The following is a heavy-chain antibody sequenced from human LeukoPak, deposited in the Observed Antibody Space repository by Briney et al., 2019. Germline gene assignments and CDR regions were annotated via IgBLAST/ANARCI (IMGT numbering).Heavy chain of an antibody. CDR3: ASGSSSSGY. J-gene: IGHJ4*02. CDR1: GGSISDAAYY. Sequence: SETLSLTCTVSGGSISDAAYYWSWIRQHPGEGLEWIGYIYFSGSTSYNPSLKSRVTISLDTSKNQFSLKLTSVTAADTAVYYCASGSSSSGYWGQGTLVTVSS. V-gene: IGHV4-31*03. CDR2: IYFSGST. D-gene: IGHD6-13*01.